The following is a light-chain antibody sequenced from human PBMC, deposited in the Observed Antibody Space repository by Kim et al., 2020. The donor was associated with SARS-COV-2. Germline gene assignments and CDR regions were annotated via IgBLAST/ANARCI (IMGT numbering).Light chain of an antibody. CDR2: GAS. V-gene: IGKV3-20*01. Sequence: TAGERSTPPCRATQTCSRNPQAGFQQTPGQGPRLLVYGASNRATGIPDRFTGSGSGTDFTLTISRLEPEDFAVYYCQQYGNSPWTSGQGTKVDIK. J-gene: IGKJ1*01. CDR1: QTCSRNP. CDR3: QQYGNSPWT.